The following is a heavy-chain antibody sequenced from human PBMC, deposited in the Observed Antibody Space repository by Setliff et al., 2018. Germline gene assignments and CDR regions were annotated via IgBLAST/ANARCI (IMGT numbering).Heavy chain of an antibody. CDR3: VRGPGPSVVVAMPFDR. Sequence: ASVKVSCKAFGYTFAKYGTSWVRQAPGQGLEWMGWISPYNEKTNYAEKFQGRVTMTTDTSTTTVYVEVASLRSDDTAVYYCVRGPGPSVVVAMPFDRWGQGTLVTVSS. D-gene: IGHD5-12*01. CDR2: ISPYNEKT. J-gene: IGHJ4*02. V-gene: IGHV1-18*01. CDR1: GYTFAKYG.